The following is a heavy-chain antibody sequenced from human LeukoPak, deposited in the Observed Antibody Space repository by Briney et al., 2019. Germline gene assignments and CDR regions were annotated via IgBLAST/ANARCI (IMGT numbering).Heavy chain of an antibody. CDR3: ASDSFYDSGGYFYY. CDR2: ISTRGNA. J-gene: IGHJ4*02. Sequence: SETLSLTCSVSGGSISSLYWSWVRQPAGKGLEWIGRISTRGNADYNPSLKSRVTLSVDTSKNQFSLKLSSVTAADTAMYYCASDSFYDSGGYFYYWGQGTLVTVSS. D-gene: IGHD3-22*01. CDR1: GGSISSLY. V-gene: IGHV4-4*07.